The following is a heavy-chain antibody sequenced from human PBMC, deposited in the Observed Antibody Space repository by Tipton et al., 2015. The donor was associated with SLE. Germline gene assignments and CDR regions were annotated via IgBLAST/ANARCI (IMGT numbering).Heavy chain of an antibody. Sequence: GLVKPSETLSLTCAVYGGSFSGYYWSWIRQPPGKGLEWIGEINHSGSTNYNPSLKSRVTIPVDTSKNQFSLKVSSVTAADTAVYYCAAHRPSSIWGQGTLVTVSS. CDR1: GGSFSGYY. CDR2: INHSGST. D-gene: IGHD6-13*01. J-gene: IGHJ4*02. V-gene: IGHV4-34*01. CDR3: AAHRPSSI.